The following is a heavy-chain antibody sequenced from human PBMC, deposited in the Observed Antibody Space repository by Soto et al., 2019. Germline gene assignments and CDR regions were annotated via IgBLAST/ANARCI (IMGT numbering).Heavy chain of an antibody. J-gene: IGHJ5*02. Sequence: QVQLVQSGAEVKKPGSSVKVSCKTSGGTFSVYAFSWLRQAPGQGLEWMGGIIPIIGPADYAQKFQGRVTITADESMTTSYMELSRLTSEDTAIYFCARLAVLLPADILSPGRWFDPWGQGTLVTVSS. D-gene: IGHD2-2*01. V-gene: IGHV1-69*12. CDR1: GGTFSVYA. CDR2: IIPIIGPA. CDR3: ARLAVLLPADILSPGRWFDP.